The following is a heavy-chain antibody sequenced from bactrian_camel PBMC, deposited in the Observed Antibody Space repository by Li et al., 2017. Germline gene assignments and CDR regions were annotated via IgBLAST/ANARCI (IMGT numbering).Heavy chain of an antibody. CDR1: GYLHSPYY. D-gene: IGHD3*01. V-gene: IGHV3S53*01. CDR3: AADVSPGLGCLTAPLVPRSTRPSRFFNH. CDR2: IDSGGGT. J-gene: IGHJ4*01. Sequence: QVQLVESGGGSVQAGGTLRLSCLASGYLHSPYYMAWFRQTPGSEREGVAAIDSGGGTTYVDSVKGRFTISKDNAKNTVYLQMNSLKPEDSAMYYCAADVSPGLGCLTAPLVPRSTRPSRFFNHWGQGTQVTVS.